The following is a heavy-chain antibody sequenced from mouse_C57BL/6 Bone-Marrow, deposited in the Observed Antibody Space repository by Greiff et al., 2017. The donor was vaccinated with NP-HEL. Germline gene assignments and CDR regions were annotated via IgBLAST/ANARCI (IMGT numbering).Heavy chain of an antibody. J-gene: IGHJ1*03. Sequence: QVQLQQPGAELVKPGASVKLSCKASGYTFTSYWMHWVKQRPGQGLEWIGMIHPNSGSTNYNEKFKSKATLTVDKSSSTAYMQLSSLTSEDSAVYYCARVGGNYGWYFDVWGTGTTVTVSS. CDR3: ARVGGNYGWYFDV. CDR2: IHPNSGST. CDR1: GYTFTSYW. V-gene: IGHV1-64*01. D-gene: IGHD2-1*01.